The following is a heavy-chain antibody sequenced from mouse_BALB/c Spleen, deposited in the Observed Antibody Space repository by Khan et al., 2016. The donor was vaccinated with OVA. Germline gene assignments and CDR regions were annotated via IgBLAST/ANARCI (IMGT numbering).Heavy chain of an antibody. CDR1: GFTFSSFG. Sequence: EVELVESGGGLVQPGGSRKLSCAASGFTFSSFGMHWIRQAPEKGLEWVAYISSGSSTIYYADTVKGRFTISRDNPKNPLSLQMTSLSSEDTAMHYCVIDYYGSSYVADWGQGTLVTVSA. CDR3: VIDYYGSSYVAD. D-gene: IGHD1-1*01. V-gene: IGHV5-17*02. J-gene: IGHJ3*01. CDR2: ISSGSSTI.